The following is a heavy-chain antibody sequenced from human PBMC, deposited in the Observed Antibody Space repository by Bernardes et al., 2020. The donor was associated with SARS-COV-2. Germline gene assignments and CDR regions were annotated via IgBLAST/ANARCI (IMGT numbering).Heavy chain of an antibody. Sequence: SETLSLTCAVYGGSFSGSYWSWIRQPPGQGLEWIGEINHSGSTNYNPSLKSRVTISVDTSKNQFSLKLSSVTAADTAVYYCARGESSSSSFLGFDYWGQGTLVTVSS. CDR1: GGSFSGSY. V-gene: IGHV4-34*01. D-gene: IGHD6-6*01. J-gene: IGHJ4*02. CDR2: INHSGST. CDR3: ARGESSSSSFLGFDY.